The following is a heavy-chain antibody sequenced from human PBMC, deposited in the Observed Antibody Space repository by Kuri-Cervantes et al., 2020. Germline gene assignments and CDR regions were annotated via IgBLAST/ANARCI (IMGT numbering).Heavy chain of an antibody. CDR3: TRARGDQLQSYYYYYMDV. CDR2: IYHSGST. Sequence: GSLRLSCAASGFTFDDYGMSWVRQPPGTGLEWIGKIYHSGSTIYNPSLKSRVTISVDKSRNLFSLKLTSVTAADTAVYYCTRARGDQLQSYYYYYMDVWGKGTTVTVSS. V-gene: IGHV4-4*02. J-gene: IGHJ6*03. CDR1: GFTFDDYG. D-gene: IGHD2-2*01.